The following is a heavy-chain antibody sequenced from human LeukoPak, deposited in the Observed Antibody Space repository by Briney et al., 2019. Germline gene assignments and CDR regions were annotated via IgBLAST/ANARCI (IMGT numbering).Heavy chain of an antibody. CDR1: GGSLTSYY. CDR2: IYYSGSV. V-gene: IGHV4-59*08. J-gene: IGHJ4*02. Sequence: SETLSLACTVSGGSLTSYYWSWIRQPPGKGLQWIGYIYYSGSVNYNPSLKSRVTISVDTSKNQFSLNLSSVTAADTAVYYCARLGSYFDYWGQGTQVTVSS. CDR3: ARLGSYFDY.